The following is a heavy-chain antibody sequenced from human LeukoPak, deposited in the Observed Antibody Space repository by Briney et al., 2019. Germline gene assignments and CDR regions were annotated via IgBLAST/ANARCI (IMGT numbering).Heavy chain of an antibody. CDR1: GYSISSGYY. CDR2: IYHSGST. Sequence: SETLSLTCAVSGYSISSGYYWGWIRQPPGKGLEWIGSIYHSGSTYYNPSLKSRVTISVDTSKNQFSLKLSSVTASDTAVSYCARHPSPRYSSSSFDPWGQGTLVTVSS. D-gene: IGHD6-13*01. V-gene: IGHV4-38-2*01. CDR3: ARHPSPRYSSSSFDP. J-gene: IGHJ5*02.